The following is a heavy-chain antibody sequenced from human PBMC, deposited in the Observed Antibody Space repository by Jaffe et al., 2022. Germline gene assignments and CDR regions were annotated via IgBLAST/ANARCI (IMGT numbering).Heavy chain of an antibody. CDR1: GFTFSNAW. V-gene: IGHV3-15*01. D-gene: IGHD3-16*01. J-gene: IGHJ6*03. Sequence: EVQLVESGGGLVKPGGSLRLSCAASGFTFSNAWMSWVRQAPGKGLEWVGRIKSKTDGGTTDYAAPVKGRFTISRDDSKNTLYLQMNSLKTEDTAVYYCTTVGEYSPGYYYYYMDVWGKGTTVTVSS. CDR2: IKSKTDGGTT. CDR3: TTVGEYSPGYYYYYMDV.